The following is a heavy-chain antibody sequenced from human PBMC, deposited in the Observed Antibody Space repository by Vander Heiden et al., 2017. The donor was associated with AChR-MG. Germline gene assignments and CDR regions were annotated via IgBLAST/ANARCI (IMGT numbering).Heavy chain of an antibody. V-gene: IGHV2-5*02. J-gene: IGHJ4*02. CDR3: VNSTSYYSDSSGVN. CDR2: IYWDDNK. Sequence: QITLKESGPTLVKPKQTLTLTCTFSGFSRTTGGVGVGWIRQPPGKALEWLAVIYWDDNKHYSPSLDSRLTITTDISQNQVFLSMTDMDPVDTATYYCVNSTSYYSDSSGVNWGQGTLVTVSS. CDR1: GFSRTTGGVG. D-gene: IGHD3-22*01.